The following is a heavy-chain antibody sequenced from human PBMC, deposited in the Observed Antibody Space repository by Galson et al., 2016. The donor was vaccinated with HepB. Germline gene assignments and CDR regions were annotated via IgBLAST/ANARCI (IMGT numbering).Heavy chain of an antibody. Sequence: LRLSCAGTGFSFSNFGMHWVRQAPGKGLEWVATTGYDGSSTYYADSLRGRFIISKDNSNNMFYLEMSSLTPEDTAIYYCARDRYPYGCYRDLPSWGPGALVIVS. CDR2: TGYDGSST. CDR3: ARDRYPYGCYRDLPS. CDR1: GFSFSNFG. D-gene: IGHD2-15*01. J-gene: IGHJ1*01. V-gene: IGHV3-30*12.